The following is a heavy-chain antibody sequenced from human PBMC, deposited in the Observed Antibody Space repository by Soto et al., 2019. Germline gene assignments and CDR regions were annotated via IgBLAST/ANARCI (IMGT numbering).Heavy chain of an antibody. CDR3: AASCVACGGFNYYGMDV. J-gene: IGHJ6*02. CDR1: GGSISSGGYY. Sequence: QVQLQESGPGLVKPSQTLSLTCTVSGGSISSGGYYWYWIRQHPGKGLEWIGYTYYSGTTYYNPSLKSRFTISVDTPKNQFSLKLGSVTAADTAVYYCAASCVACGGFNYYGMDVWGQGTTVTVSS. CDR2: TYYSGTT. V-gene: IGHV4-31*03. D-gene: IGHD2-21*01.